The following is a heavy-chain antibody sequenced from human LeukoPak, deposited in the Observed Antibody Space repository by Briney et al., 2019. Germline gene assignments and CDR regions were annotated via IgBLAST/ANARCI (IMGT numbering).Heavy chain of an antibody. CDR3: ASSVKAYYYYGMDV. J-gene: IGHJ6*02. CDR1: GFTVSSNY. Sequence: GSLRLSCAASGFTVSSNYMSWVRQAPGKGLEWVSVIYSGGSTYYADSVKGRFTISRDNSKNTLYLQMNSLRAEDTAVYYCASSVKAYYYYGMDVWGQGTTVTVSS. V-gene: IGHV3-66*01. CDR2: IYSGGST. D-gene: IGHD3-16*02.